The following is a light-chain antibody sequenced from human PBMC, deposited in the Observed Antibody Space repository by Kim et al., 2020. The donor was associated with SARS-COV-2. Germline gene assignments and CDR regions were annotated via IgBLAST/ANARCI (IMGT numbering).Light chain of an antibody. CDR2: NNN. V-gene: IGLV1-44*01. J-gene: IGLJ3*02. CDR3: AAWDDSLNGLV. Sequence: ELTQPPSASGTPGQRVTISCSGSTSNIGSNTVSWYQQLPGTAPKLLIFNNNQRPSEVPDRFSGSESGTSASLAISGLQSEDEADFYCAAWDDSLNGLVFGGGTQLTVL. CDR1: TSNIGSNT.